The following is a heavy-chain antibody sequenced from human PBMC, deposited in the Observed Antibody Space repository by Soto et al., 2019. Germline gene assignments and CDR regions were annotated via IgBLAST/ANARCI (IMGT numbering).Heavy chain of an antibody. CDR1: GASACLNSPP. CDR2: TYYRSKWYN. D-gene: IGHD1-26*01. V-gene: IGHV6-1*01. J-gene: IGHJ4*02. CDR3: ARASWEYYFDY. Sequence: PSQTLSLTCAISGASACLNSPPGNWTSQSPSRGLEWLGRTYYRSKWYNDYAVSVKSRITINPDTSKNQFSLQLNSVTPEDTAVYYCARASWEYYFDYWGQGTLVTVSS.